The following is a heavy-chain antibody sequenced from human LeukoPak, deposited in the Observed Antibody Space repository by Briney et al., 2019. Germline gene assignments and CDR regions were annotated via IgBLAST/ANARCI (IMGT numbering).Heavy chain of an antibody. J-gene: IGHJ5*02. CDR3: ARSRNNDL. D-gene: IGHD1-14*01. CDR1: GYTFTNSY. Sequence: SVKLSCKASGYTFTNSYIHWVRQAAGQGLEWMGSINPNSGGTNNPEDLPGRLTMTRDTSISTTYMELSGLRSDDTAVYYCARSRNNDLWGQGTLVTVAS. CDR2: INPNSGGT. V-gene: IGHV1-2*02.